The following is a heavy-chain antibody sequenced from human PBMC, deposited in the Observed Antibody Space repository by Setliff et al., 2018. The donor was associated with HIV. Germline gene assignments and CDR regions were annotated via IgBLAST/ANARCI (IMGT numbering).Heavy chain of an antibody. J-gene: IGHJ4*02. CDR3: ASTAYDSSGYSY. Sequence: PSETLSLTCAVYGGSFSGYYWSWIRQPPGKGLEWIGEINHSGSTNYNPSLKSRVTISVDTSKNQFSLKLRSVTAADTAVYYCASTAYDSSGYSYWGQGTLVTVSS. CDR1: GGSFSGYY. V-gene: IGHV4-34*01. CDR2: INHSGST. D-gene: IGHD3-22*01.